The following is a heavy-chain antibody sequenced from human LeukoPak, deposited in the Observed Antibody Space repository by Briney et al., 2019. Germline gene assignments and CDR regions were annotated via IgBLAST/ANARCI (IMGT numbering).Heavy chain of an antibody. J-gene: IGHJ5*02. CDR2: INWNGGST. CDR1: GFTFDDYA. Sequence: GGSLRLSCAASGFTFDDYAMTWVRQAPGKGLEWVSDINWNGGSTGYADSVEGRFTISRDNAKNSLYLQMNSLRAEDTALYYCARAAQDMVRGVTSKGDWFDPWGQGTLVTVSS. V-gene: IGHV3-20*04. CDR3: ARAAQDMVRGVTSKGDWFDP. D-gene: IGHD3-10*01.